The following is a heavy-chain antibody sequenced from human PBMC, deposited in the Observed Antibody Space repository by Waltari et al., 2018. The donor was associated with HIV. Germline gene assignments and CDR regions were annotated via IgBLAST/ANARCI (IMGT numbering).Heavy chain of an antibody. CDR3: ASLAFPDY. D-gene: IGHD3-3*02. CDR2: IFHSGTT. CDR1: GPSISNNHG. J-gene: IGHJ4*02. V-gene: IGHV4-4*02. Sequence: QVQLQESGPGLVKPSGTLSLTCVVPGPSISNNHGWSWVRQPPGKGLEWIGEIFHSGTTNYNPSLKSRVTIAVDKSKNEFSLKVSSVTAADTAVYYCASLAFPDYWGQGTLVTVSS.